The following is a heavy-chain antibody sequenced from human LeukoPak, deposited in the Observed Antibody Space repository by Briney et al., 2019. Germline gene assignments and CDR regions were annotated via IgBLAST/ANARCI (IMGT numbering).Heavy chain of an antibody. CDR3: ARYSSSSRHYYYKHV. J-gene: IGHJ6*03. Sequence: SVKVSCKASGGTFSSYAISWVRQAPGQGLEWMGGLIPIFGTANYAQKFQGRVTITTDGSTSTDYMELSSRRSEDTAVYYCARYSSSSRHYYYKHVWGKGTTVTLSS. D-gene: IGHD6-6*01. V-gene: IGHV1-69*05. CDR2: LIPIFGTA. CDR1: GGTFSSYA.